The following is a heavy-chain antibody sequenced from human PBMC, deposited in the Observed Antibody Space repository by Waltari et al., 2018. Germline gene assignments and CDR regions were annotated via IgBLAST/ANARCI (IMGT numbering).Heavy chain of an antibody. J-gene: IGHJ4*02. CDR2: IYHSGST. V-gene: IGHV4-38-2*01. CDR1: GYSLSSGYY. D-gene: IGHD1-1*01. Sequence: QVQLQESGPGLVKPSETLSLTCAVSGYSLSSGYYWGWIRQPPGKGLEWIGSIYHSGSTYYNPSLKSRVTISVDTSKNQFSLKLSSVTAADTAVYYCARVEGGFDYWGQGTLVTVSS. CDR3: ARVEGGFDY.